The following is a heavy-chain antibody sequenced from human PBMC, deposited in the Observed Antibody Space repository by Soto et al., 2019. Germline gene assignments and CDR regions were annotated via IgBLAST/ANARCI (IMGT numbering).Heavy chain of an antibody. V-gene: IGHV3-30*18. CDR2: ISYDGSDK. Sequence: QEQLVESGGGVVLPGRSLRLSCAASGFTFNTFGMHWVRQAPGKGLEWVAVISYDGSDKYYSDSVRGRFTISRDNSMNTLCLQMNSLRTEDTAVYYCAKSPNFYCSSYHCYKYYFDYWGQGTLVTVSS. CDR3: AKSPNFYCSSYHCYKYYFDY. J-gene: IGHJ4*02. CDR1: GFTFNTFG. D-gene: IGHD2-2*01.